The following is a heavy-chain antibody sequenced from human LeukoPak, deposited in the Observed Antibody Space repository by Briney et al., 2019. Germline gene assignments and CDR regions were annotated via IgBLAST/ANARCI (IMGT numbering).Heavy chain of an antibody. Sequence: GGSLRLSCAVSGFTFRTYVMSWVRQAPGMGLEWVSTISGGGGKTYYSDAVKGRVTISRDNSNNTLYLQMNSLKTEDTGLYYCTTDEWSWGQGTLVTVSS. CDR1: GFTFRTYV. V-gene: IGHV3-23*01. J-gene: IGHJ4*02. CDR3: TTDEWS. CDR2: ISGGGGKT. D-gene: IGHD3-3*01.